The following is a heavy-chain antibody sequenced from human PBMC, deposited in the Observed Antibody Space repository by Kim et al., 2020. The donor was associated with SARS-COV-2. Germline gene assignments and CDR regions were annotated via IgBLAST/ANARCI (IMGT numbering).Heavy chain of an antibody. CDR1: GYSISSGYY. Sequence: SETLSLTCSVSGYSISSGYYWGWIRQPPGKGLEWIGIIYHSGSTYDNPSLRSRVTISIDTSKNQFSLSLRSVTAADTAVYYCARLGGEGESGWYQEALDNWRQGALVTVSP. D-gene: IGHD6-19*01. CDR3: ARLGGEGESGWYQEALDN. V-gene: IGHV4-38-2*01. CDR2: IYHSGST. J-gene: IGHJ4*02.